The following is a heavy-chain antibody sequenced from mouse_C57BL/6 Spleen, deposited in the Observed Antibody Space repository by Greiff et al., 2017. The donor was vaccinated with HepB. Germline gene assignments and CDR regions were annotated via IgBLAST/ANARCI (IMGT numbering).Heavy chain of an antibody. D-gene: IGHD1-1*01. CDR2: IDPSDSYT. J-gene: IGHJ3*01. CDR1: GYTFTSYW. V-gene: IGHV1-69*01. Sequence: QVHVKQPGAELVMPGASVKLSCKASGYTFTSYWMHWVKQRPGQGLEWIGEIDPSDSYTNYNQKFKGKSTLTVDKSSSTAYMQLSSLTSEDSAVYYCARSGYYGSSYEGWFAYWGQRTLVTVSA. CDR3: ARSGYYGSSYEGWFAY.